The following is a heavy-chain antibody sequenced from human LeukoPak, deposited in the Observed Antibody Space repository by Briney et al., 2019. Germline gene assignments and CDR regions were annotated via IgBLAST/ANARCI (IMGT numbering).Heavy chain of an antibody. CDR1: GGSISISNYY. Sequence: SETLSLTCTVSGGSISISNYYWGWIRQPPGKGLEWIGEINHSGSTNYNPSLKSRVTISVDTSKNQFSLKLSSVTAADTAVYYCARGFYTYGDYYADYYYGMDVWGQGTTVTVSS. V-gene: IGHV4-39*07. D-gene: IGHD4-17*01. CDR3: ARGFYTYGDYYADYYYGMDV. CDR2: INHSGST. J-gene: IGHJ6*02.